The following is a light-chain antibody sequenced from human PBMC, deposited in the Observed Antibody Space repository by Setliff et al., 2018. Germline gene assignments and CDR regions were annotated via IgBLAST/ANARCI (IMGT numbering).Light chain of an antibody. V-gene: IGLV2-11*01. Sequence: QSALTQPASVSGSPGQSITISCTGTSSDVGGYNYVSWYQQHPGKAPKLMIYDVSKRPSGVPDRFSGSKSGNTASLTISGLQAEDEAEYYCCSYAGSYTYVFGTGTKVTVL. CDR2: DVS. CDR1: SSDVGGYNY. CDR3: CSYAGSYTYV. J-gene: IGLJ1*01.